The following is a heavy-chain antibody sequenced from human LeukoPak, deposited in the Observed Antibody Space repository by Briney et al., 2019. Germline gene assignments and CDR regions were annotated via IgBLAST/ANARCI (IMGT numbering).Heavy chain of an antibody. Sequence: GASVKVSCKASGYTFTGYYMHWVRQAPGQGLEWMGWINPSGGSTSYAQKFQGRVTMTRDMSTSTVYMELSSLRSEDTAVYYCARHGEGIVAIHYYYYMDVWGKGTTVTVSS. V-gene: IGHV1-46*01. CDR1: GYTFTGYY. J-gene: IGHJ6*03. CDR3: ARHGEGIVAIHYYYYMDV. D-gene: IGHD5-12*01. CDR2: INPSGGST.